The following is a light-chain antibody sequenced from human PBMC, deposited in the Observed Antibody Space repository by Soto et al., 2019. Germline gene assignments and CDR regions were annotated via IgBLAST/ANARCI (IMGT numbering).Light chain of an antibody. V-gene: IGLV2-14*01. CDR2: AVS. J-gene: IGLJ2*01. CDR1: SSDVGGYNH. Sequence: QSALTQPASVSGSPGQSITISCTGTSSDVGGYNHVSWYQHSPGKAHKLILFAVSDRPSGVSHRFSGSKSGNTASLTISGLQDEDEADYYCCSYTSLSTVVFGGGTKLTVL. CDR3: CSYTSLSTVV.